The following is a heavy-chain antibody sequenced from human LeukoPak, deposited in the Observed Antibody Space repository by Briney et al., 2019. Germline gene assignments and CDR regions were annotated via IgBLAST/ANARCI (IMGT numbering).Heavy chain of an antibody. CDR1: GGSISSGGYS. CDR3: ARAPMPYDILTGYYIGNWFDP. Sequence: SETLSLTCAVSGGSISSGGYSWSWIRQPPVKGLEWIGYIYHSGSTYYNPSLKSRVTISVDRSKNQFSLKLSSVTAADTAVYYCARAPMPYDILTGYYIGNWFDPWGRGTLVTVSS. D-gene: IGHD3-9*01. V-gene: IGHV4-30-2*01. J-gene: IGHJ5*02. CDR2: IYHSGST.